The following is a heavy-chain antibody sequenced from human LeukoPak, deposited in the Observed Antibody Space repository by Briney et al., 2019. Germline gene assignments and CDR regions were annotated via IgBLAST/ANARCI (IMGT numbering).Heavy chain of an antibody. J-gene: IGHJ4*02. CDR2: IYYSGST. Sequence: SETLSLTCTVSGYSICSGYYWGWIRQPPGKGLEWIGYIYYSGSTNYNPSLKSRVTISVDTSKNQFSLKLSSVTAADTAVYYCARVAMVRGGYFDYWGQGTLVTVSS. CDR1: GYSICSGYY. V-gene: IGHV4-61*01. CDR3: ARVAMVRGGYFDY. D-gene: IGHD3-10*01.